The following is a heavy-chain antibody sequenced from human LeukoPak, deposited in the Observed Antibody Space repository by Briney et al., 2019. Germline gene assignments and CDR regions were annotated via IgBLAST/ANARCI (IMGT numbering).Heavy chain of an antibody. CDR2: IYHSGST. Sequence: SETLSLTCTVSGYSISSGYYWGWIRQPPGKGLEWIGSIYHSGSTYYNPSLKSRVTISVDTSKNQFSLKLSSVTAVDTAVYYCARDPIPWLSADAFDIWGQGTMVTVSS. J-gene: IGHJ3*02. CDR1: GYSISSGYY. CDR3: ARDPIPWLSADAFDI. V-gene: IGHV4-38-2*02. D-gene: IGHD5-12*01.